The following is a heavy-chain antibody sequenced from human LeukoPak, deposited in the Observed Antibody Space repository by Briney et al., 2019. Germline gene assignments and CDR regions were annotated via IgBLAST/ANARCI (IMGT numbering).Heavy chain of an antibody. J-gene: IGHJ6*03. Sequence: PSETLSLTCTVSDGSISSYYWSWIRQTAGKGLEWIGRIYISGSTNYNPSHESRVTMSIDTSKNQFSLKLRSVTAADTAVYYCTRKLRPDVYYFYYMDVWGKGITVTVSS. CDR3: TRKLRPDVYYFYYMDV. CDR2: IYISGST. CDR1: DGSISSYY. V-gene: IGHV4-4*07. D-gene: IGHD2-15*01.